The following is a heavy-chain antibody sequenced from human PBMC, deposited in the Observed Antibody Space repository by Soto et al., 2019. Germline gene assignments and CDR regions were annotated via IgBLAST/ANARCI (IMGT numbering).Heavy chain of an antibody. CDR3: SRTGWGMATVGM. J-gene: IGHJ4*02. V-gene: IGHV3-53*01. Sequence: EVQLVESGGGLVQPGGSLRLSCAASGFTVSNNYMIWFRLPPGKGLEWVSLIYSGGTTYYADSVKGRFTISRDNSKNTLYLQMNSLRVEDTAVYYWSRTGWGMATVGMWGPGTLVTVSS. CDR1: GFTVSNNY. D-gene: IGHD4-4*01. CDR2: IYSGGTT.